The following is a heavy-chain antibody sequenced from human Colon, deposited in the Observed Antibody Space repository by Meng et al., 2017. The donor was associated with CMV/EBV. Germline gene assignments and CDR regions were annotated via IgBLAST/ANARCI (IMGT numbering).Heavy chain of an antibody. CDR2: ILGGGDT. D-gene: IGHD1/OR15-1a*01. V-gene: IGHV3-66*02. J-gene: IGHJ2*01. CDR1: GFSVSKYD. Sequence: GESLKISCAVSGFSVSKYDMSWVRQAPGKGLEWVSIILGGGDTYYADSVKGQFTISRDNSRNTLYLQMNSLRTEDTALYYCASFKQQPGGIYWHLDLWGRGTLVTVSS. CDR3: ASFKQQPGGIYWHLDL.